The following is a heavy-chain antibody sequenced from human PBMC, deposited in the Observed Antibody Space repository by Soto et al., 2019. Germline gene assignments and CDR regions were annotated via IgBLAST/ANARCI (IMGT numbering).Heavy chain of an antibody. CDR3: SRVDPSAKRPDY. J-gene: IGHJ4*02. Sequence: SGGSLRLSCTVSAVSEFSSSDQYIDWVRQAPGKGLEWVGRSRNRVNNLSTAYAASVQGRFTISRDESKNTVYLQMHSLKTDDTAVYYCSRVDPSAKRPDYWGQGTLVTVSS. D-gene: IGHD2-15*01. V-gene: IGHV3-72*01. CDR2: SRNRVNNLST. CDR1: EFSSSDQY.